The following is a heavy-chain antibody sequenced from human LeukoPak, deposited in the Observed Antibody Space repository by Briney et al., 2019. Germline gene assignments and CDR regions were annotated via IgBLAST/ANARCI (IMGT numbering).Heavy chain of an antibody. V-gene: IGHV3-74*01. CDR1: GFTFSSYW. J-gene: IGHJ4*02. CDR2: INSDGSST. D-gene: IGHD2-2*01. CDR3: ASASAAINY. Sequence: GGSLRPSCAASGFTFSSYWMHWVRQAPGKGLVWVSRINSDGSSTSYADSVKGRFTISRDNAKNTLYLQLNSLRAEDTAVYYCASASAAINYWGQGTLVTVSS.